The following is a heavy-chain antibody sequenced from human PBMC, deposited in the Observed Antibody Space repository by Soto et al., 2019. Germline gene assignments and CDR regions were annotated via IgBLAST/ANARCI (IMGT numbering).Heavy chain of an antibody. D-gene: IGHD6-6*01. CDR2: ISGSGGST. V-gene: IGHV3-23*01. J-gene: IGHJ5*02. CDR3: AKEYSSSPGYNWFDP. CDR1: GFTFSSYA. Sequence: GGSLRLSCAASGFTFSSYAMSWVRQAPGKGLEWVSAISGSGGSTYYADSVKGRFTISRDNSKNTLYLQMNSLRAEDTAIYYCAKEYSSSPGYNWFDPWGQGTLVTVSS.